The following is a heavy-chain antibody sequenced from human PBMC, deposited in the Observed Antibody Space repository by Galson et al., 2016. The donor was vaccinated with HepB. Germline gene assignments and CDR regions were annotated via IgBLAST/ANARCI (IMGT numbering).Heavy chain of an antibody. CDR3: ARDPQYQLTNYYYYGMDV. V-gene: IGHV3-53*01. D-gene: IGHD2-2*01. J-gene: IGHJ6*02. CDR2: IYSGGGT. CDR1: GLTVSSNY. Sequence: SLRLSCAASGLTVSSNYMSWVRQAPGKGLEWVSVIYSGGGTYYADSVQGRFTISRDNSKNTVFLEMNSLRAEDTAVYYCARDPQYQLTNYYYYGMDVWGQGTLVIVSS.